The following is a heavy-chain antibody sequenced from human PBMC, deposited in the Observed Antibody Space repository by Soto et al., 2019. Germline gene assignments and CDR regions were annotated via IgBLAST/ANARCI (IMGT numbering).Heavy chain of an antibody. CDR1: GFKFSNYA. D-gene: IGHD3-16*01. CDR2: ISATGGGT. J-gene: IGHJ4*02. V-gene: IGHV3-23*01. Sequence: GSLILSFAASGFKFSNYAMSWVRQAPGKGLEWVSLISATGGGTYYADSVKGRFTISRDNSHNTLYLQVHSLTAEDTAVYYCAKDRRAGGNSAFYFDFWGQGAQVTVS. CDR3: AKDRRAGGNSAFYFDF.